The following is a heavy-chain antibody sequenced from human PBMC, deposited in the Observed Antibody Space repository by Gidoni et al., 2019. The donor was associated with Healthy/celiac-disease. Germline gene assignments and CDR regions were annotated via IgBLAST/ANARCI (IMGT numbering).Heavy chain of an antibody. D-gene: IGHD4-4*01. V-gene: IGHV4-59*01. J-gene: IGHJ5*02. CDR3: ARAYSNRDWFDP. CDR2: IYYSGST. CDR1: GGSISSYY. Sequence: QVQLQESGPGLVKPSETLSLTCTVSGGSISSYYWSWIRQPPGKGLEWIGYIYYSGSTNYNPSLKSRVTISVDTSKNQFSLKLSSVTAADTAVYYCARAYSNRDWFDPWGQGTLVTVSS.